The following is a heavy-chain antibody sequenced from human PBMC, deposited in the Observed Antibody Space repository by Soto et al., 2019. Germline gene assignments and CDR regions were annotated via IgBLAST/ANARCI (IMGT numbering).Heavy chain of an antibody. Sequence: QVQLVQSGAEVKKPGASVKVSCKASGYTFTSYDINWVRQATGQGLEWMGWMNPNSGNTGYAQKFQGRVTMTRNTSISTXXXXLXXXXXXXXXXXXXXXXXXXVPAXLHDAFDIWGQGTMVTVSS. J-gene: IGHJ3*02. D-gene: IGHD2-2*01. CDR1: GYTFTSYD. V-gene: IGHV1-8*01. CDR3: XXXXXXVPAXLHDAFDI. CDR2: MNPNSGNT.